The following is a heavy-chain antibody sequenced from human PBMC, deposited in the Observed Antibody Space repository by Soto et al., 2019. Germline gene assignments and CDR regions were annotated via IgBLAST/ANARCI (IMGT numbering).Heavy chain of an antibody. Sequence: QITLKESGPTLVKPTQTLTLTCTFSGFSLSTSGVGVGWICQPPGKALEWLALIYWDDDKRYSPSLKSRLTSTKDTSKYQVVLTMTNMDPVDTATYYCAHAYYDFWSGYYMRGYYYYYMDVWGKGTTVTFSS. CDR1: GFSLSTSGVG. J-gene: IGHJ6*03. V-gene: IGHV2-5*02. CDR3: AHAYYDFWSGYYMRGYYYYYMDV. CDR2: IYWDDDK. D-gene: IGHD3-3*01.